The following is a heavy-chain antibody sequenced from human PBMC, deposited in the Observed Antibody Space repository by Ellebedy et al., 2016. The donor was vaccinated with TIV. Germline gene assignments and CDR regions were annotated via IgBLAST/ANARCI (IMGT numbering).Heavy chain of an antibody. J-gene: IGHJ3*02. D-gene: IGHD2-15*01. Sequence: GGSLRLXXAASGFTFSSYGMHWVRQAPGKGLEWVAVIWYDGSNKYYADSVKGRFTISRDNSKNTLYLQMNSLRAEDTAVYYCARGKAARAAFDIWGQGTMVTVSS. CDR2: IWYDGSNK. CDR1: GFTFSSYG. CDR3: ARGKAARAAFDI. V-gene: IGHV3-33*01.